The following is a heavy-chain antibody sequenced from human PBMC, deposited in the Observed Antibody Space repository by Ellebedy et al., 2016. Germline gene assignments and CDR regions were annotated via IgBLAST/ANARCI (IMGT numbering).Heavy chain of an antibody. V-gene: IGHV3-48*01. J-gene: IGHJ4*02. CDR3: ASGKYCSGGSCYSAVFMAGY. Sequence: GGSLRLSCAASGFTFSGYSMNWVRQAPGKGLEWVSYISSSSSTIYYADSVRGRFTISRDNAKNSLYLQMNSLRAEDTAVYYCASGKYCSGGSCYSAVFMAGYWGQGTLVTVSS. CDR2: ISSSSSTI. CDR1: GFTFSGYS. D-gene: IGHD2-15*01.